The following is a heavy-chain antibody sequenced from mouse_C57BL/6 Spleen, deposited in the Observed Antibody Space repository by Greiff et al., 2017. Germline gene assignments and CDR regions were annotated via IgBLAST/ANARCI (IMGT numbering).Heavy chain of an antibody. CDR2: IDPETGGT. Sequence: QVQLQQSGAELVRPGASVTLSCKASGYTFTDYEMHWVKQTPVHGLEWIGAIDPETGGTAYNQKFKGKAILTADKSSSTAYMERRSLTSEDSAVYYCTRDYYGSSPFDYWGQGTTLTVSS. D-gene: IGHD1-1*01. CDR1: GYTFTDYE. J-gene: IGHJ2*01. CDR3: TRDYYGSSPFDY. V-gene: IGHV1-15*01.